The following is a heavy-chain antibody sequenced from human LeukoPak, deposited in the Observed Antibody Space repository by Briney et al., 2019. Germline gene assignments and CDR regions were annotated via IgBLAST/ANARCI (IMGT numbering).Heavy chain of an antibody. J-gene: IGHJ3*02. D-gene: IGHD3-10*01. CDR3: ARSYGSGRREVFDI. Sequence: ASVKVSCKSSGYIFTDHFIHWVRQAPGQGLEWMGGINPNSGGTNNAQKFQCRVTMTGDTSIRTAYMELRRLRSDETAVYYCARSYGSGRREVFDIWGQGTRVTVSS. CDR1: GYIFTDHF. V-gene: IGHV1-2*02. CDR2: INPNSGGT.